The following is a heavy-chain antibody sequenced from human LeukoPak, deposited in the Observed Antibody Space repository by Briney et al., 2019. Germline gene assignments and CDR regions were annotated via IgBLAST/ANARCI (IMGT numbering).Heavy chain of an antibody. CDR1: GGSISSGGYS. J-gene: IGHJ4*02. Sequence: SQTLSLTCAVSGGSISSGGYSWSWIRQPPGKGLEWIGYIYHSGSAYYNPSLKSRVTISVDRSKNQFSLKLSPVTAADTAVYYCARSKLELPLSWGQGTLVTVSS. D-gene: IGHD1-7*01. V-gene: IGHV4-30-2*01. CDR2: IYHSGSA. CDR3: ARSKLELPLS.